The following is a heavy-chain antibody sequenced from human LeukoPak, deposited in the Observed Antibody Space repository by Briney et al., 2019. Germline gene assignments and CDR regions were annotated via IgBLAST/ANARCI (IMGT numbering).Heavy chain of an antibody. J-gene: IGHJ4*02. CDR3: VRVVHSWDLGY. Sequence: GGSLRLSCAAPGFTFSSYWMHWVRQAPGKGLVWVSHINGDGSTIRYAGSVGGRFTISRDNAKNTLYLQMNSLRAEDTAVYYCVRVVHSWDLGYWGQGTLVTVSS. CDR2: INGDGSTI. CDR1: GFTFSSYW. D-gene: IGHD1-26*01. V-gene: IGHV3-74*01.